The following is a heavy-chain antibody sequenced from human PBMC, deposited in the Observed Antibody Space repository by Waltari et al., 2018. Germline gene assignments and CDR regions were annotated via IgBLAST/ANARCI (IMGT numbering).Heavy chain of an antibody. D-gene: IGHD6-19*01. V-gene: IGHV4-59*01. CDR1: GGSISGYY. J-gene: IGHJ1*01. Sequence: QVQLQESGPGLVKPAETLSLTCTVSGGSISGYYWSWIRQPPGKGLEWIGNIEYSGSTTYNASLKSRVAISVDTSKKQFSLKVTSVTAADTAVYYCARAFRSTNGWSFYIQHWGQGTLVTVSS. CDR3: ARAFRSTNGWSFYIQH. CDR2: IEYSGST.